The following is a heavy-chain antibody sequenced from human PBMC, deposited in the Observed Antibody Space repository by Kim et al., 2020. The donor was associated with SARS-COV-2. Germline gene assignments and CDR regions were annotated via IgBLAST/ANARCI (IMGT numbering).Heavy chain of an antibody. Sequence: GGSLRLSCAASGFTVSSNYMSWVRQAPGKGLEWVSVIYSGGSTYYADSVKGRFTISRDNSKNTLYLQMNSLRAEDTAVYYCARDYEGTSSSTSGVLYWSQGTLVTVSS. D-gene: IGHD2-2*01. CDR2: IYSGGST. CDR1: GFTVSSNY. J-gene: IGHJ4*02. V-gene: IGHV3-53*01. CDR3: ARDYEGTSSSTSGVLY.